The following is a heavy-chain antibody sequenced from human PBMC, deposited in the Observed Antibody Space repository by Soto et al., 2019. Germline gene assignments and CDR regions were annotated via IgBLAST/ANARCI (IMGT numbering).Heavy chain of an antibody. CDR1: GFTFSSYS. Sequence: GSLRLSCAVSGFTFSSYSMNWVRQAPGKGLEWVSYISSSSSTIYYADSVKGRFTISRDNAKNSLYLQMNSLRDEDTAVYYCARETIPGDTVTLLFDYWGQGTLVTVSS. CDR3: ARETIPGDTVTLLFDY. V-gene: IGHV3-48*02. D-gene: IGHD4-17*01. CDR2: ISSSSSTI. J-gene: IGHJ4*02.